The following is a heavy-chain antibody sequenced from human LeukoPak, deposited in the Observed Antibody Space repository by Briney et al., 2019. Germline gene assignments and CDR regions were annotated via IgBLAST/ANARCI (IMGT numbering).Heavy chain of an antibody. D-gene: IGHD3-10*01. CDR2: ISAYNGNT. J-gene: IGHJ3*02. CDR1: GYTFTSYG. Sequence: ASVKVSCKASGYTFTSYGISWVRQAPGQGLEWMGWISAYNGNTNYAQELQGRVTMTTDTSTSTAYMELRSPRSDDTAVYYCARDNGLELVALDAFDIWGQGTMVTVSS. V-gene: IGHV1-18*01. CDR3: ARDNGLELVALDAFDI.